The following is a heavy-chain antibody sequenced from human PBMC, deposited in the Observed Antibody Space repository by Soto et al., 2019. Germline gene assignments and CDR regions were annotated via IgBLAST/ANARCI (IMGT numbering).Heavy chain of an antibody. J-gene: IGHJ4*02. CDR2: ISTSIDAT. CDR1: GFAFSNYA. CDR3: AKDRTVAARNFDY. Sequence: GSVRLSCAASGFAFSNYAMHWVRQAPGKGLEWVSSISTSIDATYYADSVKGRFTISRDDSKNTLYLQTNSLRAEDSAVYYCAKDRTVAARNFDYWGQGTQVTVSS. V-gene: IGHV3-23*01. D-gene: IGHD6-6*01.